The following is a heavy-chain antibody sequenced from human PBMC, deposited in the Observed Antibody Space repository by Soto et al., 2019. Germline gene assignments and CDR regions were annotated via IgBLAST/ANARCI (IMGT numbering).Heavy chain of an antibody. CDR2: MTSGSTFI. V-gene: IGHV3-21*01. CDR3: PRVSFSFDSTGYHYYFDS. D-gene: IGHD3-22*01. Sequence: EVQLVESGGGLVKPGGSLRLSCTASGFTFSSYTMSWVRQAPGKGLEWVSTMTSGSTFIYYADSVEGRFSISRDNAKISLYLQINTLGGDDTAVFFCPRVSFSFDSTGYHYYFDSWGQGTLVTVSS. CDR1: GFTFSSYT. J-gene: IGHJ4*02.